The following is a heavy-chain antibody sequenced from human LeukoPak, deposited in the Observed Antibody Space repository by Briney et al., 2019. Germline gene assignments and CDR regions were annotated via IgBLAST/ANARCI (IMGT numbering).Heavy chain of an antibody. CDR2: INHSGST. Sequence: PSETLSLTCAVYGGSFSGYYWSWIRQPPGKGLEWIGEINHSGSTNYNPSLKSRVTISVDTSKNQFSLKLSSVTAADTAVYYCARLRSTGHYDSSGYYWGAYYYYYMDVWGKGTTVTISS. CDR3: ARLRSTGHYDSSGYYWGAYYYYYMDV. J-gene: IGHJ6*03. CDR1: GGSFSGYY. V-gene: IGHV4-34*01. D-gene: IGHD3-22*01.